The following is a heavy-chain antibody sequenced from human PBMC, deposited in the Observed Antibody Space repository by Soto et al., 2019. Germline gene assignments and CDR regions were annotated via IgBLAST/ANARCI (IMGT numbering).Heavy chain of an antibody. V-gene: IGHV3-23*01. CDR1: GFTFSTYA. Sequence: GGSLRLSCAASGFTFSTYAMSWVRQAPGKGLEWVSAISGSGGSTYYADSVKGRFTISRDKSKKTLYLQMNSLRAEDAAVYYCAKNWDTTSSSSSHWGQGTLVTVSS. CDR2: ISGSGGST. CDR3: AKNWDTTSSSSSH. D-gene: IGHD6-6*01. J-gene: IGHJ4*02.